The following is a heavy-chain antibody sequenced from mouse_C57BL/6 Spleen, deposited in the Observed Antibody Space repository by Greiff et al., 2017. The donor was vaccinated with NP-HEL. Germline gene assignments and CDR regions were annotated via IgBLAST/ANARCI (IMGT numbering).Heavy chain of an antibody. J-gene: IGHJ2*01. CDR3: ARGGLRRGNYFDY. Sequence: EVKLQESGPGLVKPSQSLSLTCSVTGYSITSGYYWNWIRQFPGNKLEWMGYISYDGSNNYNPSLKNRISITRDTSKNQFFLKLNSVTTEDTATYYCARGGLRRGNYFDYWGQGTTLTVSS. CDR2: ISYDGSN. V-gene: IGHV3-6*01. D-gene: IGHD2-4*01. CDR1: GYSITSGYY.